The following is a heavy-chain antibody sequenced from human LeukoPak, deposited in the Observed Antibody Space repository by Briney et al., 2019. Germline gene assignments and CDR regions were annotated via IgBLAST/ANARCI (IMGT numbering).Heavy chain of an antibody. V-gene: IGHV1-3*01. D-gene: IGHD3-10*01. Sequence: ASVKVSCTASGYTFSSYAMHWVRQAPGQRLEWMGWINAGNGHTEYSQKFQGRVTFNRDTSASTAYMELSSLRSEDMAVYYCAIQIRGVVYWGLGTLVTVSS. CDR1: GYTFSSYA. CDR2: INAGNGHT. CDR3: AIQIRGVVY. J-gene: IGHJ4*02.